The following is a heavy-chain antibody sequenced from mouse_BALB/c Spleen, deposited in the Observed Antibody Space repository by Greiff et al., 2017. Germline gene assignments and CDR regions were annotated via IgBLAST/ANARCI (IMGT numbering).Heavy chain of an antibody. CDR1: GFTFSSYW. CDR3: TVLGRDY. V-gene: IGHV6-3*01. CDR2: IRLKSDNYAT. Sequence: EVKLVESGGGLVQPGGSMKLSCVASGFTFSSYWMSWVRQSPEKGLEWVAEIRLKSDNYATHYAESVKGKFTISRDDSKSRLYLQMNSLRAEDTGIYYCTVLGRDYWGQGTTLTVSS. D-gene: IGHD4-1*01. J-gene: IGHJ2*01.